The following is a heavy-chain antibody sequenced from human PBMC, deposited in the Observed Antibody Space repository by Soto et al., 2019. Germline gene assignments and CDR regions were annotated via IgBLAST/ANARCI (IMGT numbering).Heavy chain of an antibody. J-gene: IGHJ4*01. CDR2: IDWDDDR. Sequence: ESGPTLVNPTQTLTLTCTFSGFSLSTSGMGVGWIRQPPGKALEWLARIDWDDDRYYSTSLKTRLTISKDTSKNQVVLTMTNMDPVDAATYYCARIPKYSNGWYYFDYWGHGTLVTVSS. V-gene: IGHV2-70*11. D-gene: IGHD6-19*01. CDR1: GFSLSTSGMG. CDR3: ARIPKYSNGWYYFDY.